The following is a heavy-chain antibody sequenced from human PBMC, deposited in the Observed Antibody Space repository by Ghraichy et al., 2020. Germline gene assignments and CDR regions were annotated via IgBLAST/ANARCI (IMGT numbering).Heavy chain of an antibody. CDR2: IDWDDDK. CDR3: ARDIVVVPAAWAGNWFDP. CDR1: GFSLSTSGMR. D-gene: IGHD2-2*01. J-gene: IGHJ5*02. V-gene: IGHV2-70*04. Sequence: SGPTLVKPTQTLTLTCTFSGFSLSTSGMRVSWIRQPPGKALEWLARIDWDDDKFYSTSLKTRLTISKDTSKNQVVLTMTNMDPVDTATYYCARDIVVVPAAWAGNWFDPWGQGTLVTVSS.